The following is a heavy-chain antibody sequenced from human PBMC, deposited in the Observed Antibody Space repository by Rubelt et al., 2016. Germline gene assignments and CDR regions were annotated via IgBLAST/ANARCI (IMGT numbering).Heavy chain of an antibody. Sequence: QVQLQESGPGLVKPSETLSLTCTVSGGSVSSGSYYWSWIRQPPGKGLEWIGYIYYSGSTNYNPSLKMRFPISVDTSKNQFSLKLSSVTAADTAVYYCARDTRAEYSSGWYRGFDYWGQGTLVTVSS. V-gene: IGHV4-61*01. D-gene: IGHD6-19*01. J-gene: IGHJ4*02. CDR1: GGSVSSGSYY. CDR2: IYYSGST. CDR3: ARDTRAEYSSGWYRGFDY.